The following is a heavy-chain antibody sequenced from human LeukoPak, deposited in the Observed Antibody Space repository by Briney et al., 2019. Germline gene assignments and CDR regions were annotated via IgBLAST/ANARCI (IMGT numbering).Heavy chain of an antibody. Sequence: SETLSLTCTVSGGSISSYYWSWIRQPPGKGLEWIGYIYYSGSTNYNPSLKSRVTISVDTSKNQFSLKLSSVTAADTAVYYCAREVGGIAAAGSFDYWGQGTLVTVSS. CDR3: AREVGGIAAAGSFDY. V-gene: IGHV4-59*12. D-gene: IGHD6-13*01. CDR2: IYYSGST. CDR1: GGSISSYY. J-gene: IGHJ4*02.